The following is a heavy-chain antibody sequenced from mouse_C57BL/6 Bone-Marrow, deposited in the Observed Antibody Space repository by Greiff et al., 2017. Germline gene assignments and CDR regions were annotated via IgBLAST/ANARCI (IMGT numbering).Heavy chain of an antibody. Sequence: QVQLKQSGPELVKPGASVKISCKASGYAFSSSWMNWVQQRPGKGLEWIGRIYPGDGDTNYNGKFKGKATLTADKSSSTAYMQLSSLTSEDSAVYFGGRYFNYDGSSVWYFDVWGTGTTVTVSS. CDR1: GYAFSSSW. J-gene: IGHJ1*03. V-gene: IGHV1-82*01. CDR3: GRYFNYDGSSVWYFDV. D-gene: IGHD1-1*01. CDR2: IYPGDGDT.